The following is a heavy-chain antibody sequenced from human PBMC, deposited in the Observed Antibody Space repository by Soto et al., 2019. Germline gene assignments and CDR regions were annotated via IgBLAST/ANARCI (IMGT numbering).Heavy chain of an antibody. CDR2: IYWVDIK. D-gene: IGHD5-12*01. CDR3: PHRTITVPWWFDT. CDR1: GLPLPNRGLG. V-gene: IGHV2-5*02. Sequence: TLKGIGPRLGNPKQTLTLTCTSSGLPLPNRGLGVAWIRKPRGKPLEWFALIYWVDIKRYSPSLKSRLTITKDTYKNQVIITMPNMDPAETATYFFPHRTITVPWWFDTWGKGSLVTVST. J-gene: IGHJ5*02.